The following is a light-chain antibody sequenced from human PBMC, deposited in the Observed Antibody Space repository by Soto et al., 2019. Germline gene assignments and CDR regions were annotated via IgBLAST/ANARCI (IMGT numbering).Light chain of an antibody. CDR1: SSNIRSNT. V-gene: IGLV1-44*01. CDR2: GNN. J-gene: IGLJ3*02. Sequence: QSILTQPPSASGTPGQRVTISCSGSSSNIRSNTVNWYQQLPGTAPKLLIYGNNQRPSRVPDRFSASESGTSASLAISGLQSDDEADYYCATWDDSLNGRVFGGGTKLTVL. CDR3: ATWDDSLNGRV.